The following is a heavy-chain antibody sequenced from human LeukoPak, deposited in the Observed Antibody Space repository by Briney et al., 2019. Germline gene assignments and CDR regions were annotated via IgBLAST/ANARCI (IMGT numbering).Heavy chain of an antibody. CDR2: ISSSASYI. CDR3: ARDRPYCSGGSCQHWGLGWFDP. D-gene: IGHD2-15*01. CDR1: GFPFSSYT. J-gene: IGHJ5*02. Sequence: GGSLRLSCAASGFPFSSYTFNWVRQAPGKGLEWVSSISSSASYIYYSDSVKGRFTISRDNANNSLYLQMSSLRAEDTAVYYCARDRPYCSGGSCQHWGLGWFDPWGQGTLVTVSS. V-gene: IGHV3-21*01.